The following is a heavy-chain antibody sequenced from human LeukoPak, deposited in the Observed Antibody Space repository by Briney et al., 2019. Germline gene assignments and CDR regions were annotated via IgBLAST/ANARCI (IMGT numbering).Heavy chain of an antibody. Sequence: GSVKVSCKTSGYTFSDYYTHWVRQAPGQGLEWMGWINPNSAATNYARRFQGRVTMTRDTSISTAYMELSRLTSDDTAVYYCARIRDGNNYHFDFWGQGTLVTVSS. V-gene: IGHV1-2*02. D-gene: IGHD1/OR15-1a*01. CDR1: GYTFSDYY. CDR2: INPNSAAT. CDR3: ARIRDGNNYHFDF. J-gene: IGHJ4*02.